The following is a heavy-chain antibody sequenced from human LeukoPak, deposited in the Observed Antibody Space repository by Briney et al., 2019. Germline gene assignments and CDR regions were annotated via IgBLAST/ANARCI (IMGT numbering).Heavy chain of an antibody. CDR3: ARTLPKYYYGSGSLYYYYGMDV. CDR1: GGSISSSSYS. CDR2: IYYSGST. J-gene: IGHJ6*02. D-gene: IGHD3-10*01. Sequence: SETLSLTCTVSGGSISSSSYSWGWIRQPPGKGLEWIGSIYYSGSTYYNPSLKSRVTISVDTSKNQFSLKLSSVTAADTAVYYCARTLPKYYYGSGSLYYYYGMDVWGQGTTVTVSS. V-gene: IGHV4-39*01.